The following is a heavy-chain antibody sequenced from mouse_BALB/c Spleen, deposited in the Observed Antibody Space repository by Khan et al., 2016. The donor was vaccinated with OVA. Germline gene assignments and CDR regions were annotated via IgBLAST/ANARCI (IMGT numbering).Heavy chain of an antibody. V-gene: IGHV3-1*02. D-gene: IGHD2-4*01. CDR1: GYSITSDYS. J-gene: IGHJ2*01. CDR3: SIFDYDGIDH. Sequence: EVKLEESGPDLVEPSQSLSLTCTVTGYSITSDYSWHWIRQFPGNKLEWLGYMHFSGRTNYNPSLKSRISITRDTSKNQFFLQLNSVTTEDSATDYCSIFDYDGIDHWGQGTTLTVSS. CDR2: MHFSGRT.